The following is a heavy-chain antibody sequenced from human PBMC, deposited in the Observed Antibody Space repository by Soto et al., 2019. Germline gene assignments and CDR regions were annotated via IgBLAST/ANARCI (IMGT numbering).Heavy chain of an antibody. V-gene: IGHV3-23*01. J-gene: IGHJ4*02. Sequence: EVQLLESGGGLVQPGGSLRLSCAASGFTFDDYAMSWVRQAPGKGLEWVSSISGSGARTYNADSVKGRFTISRDNSKNILYLQMNSLRVEDAAVYYCAKGGHCTNGVCRQCDYWGQGTRVTVSP. CDR1: GFTFDDYA. CDR2: ISGSGART. D-gene: IGHD2-8*01. CDR3: AKGGHCTNGVCRQCDY.